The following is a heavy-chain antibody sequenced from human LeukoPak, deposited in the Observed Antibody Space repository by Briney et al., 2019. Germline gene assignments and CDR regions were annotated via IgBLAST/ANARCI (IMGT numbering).Heavy chain of an antibody. J-gene: IGHJ4*02. CDR3: ARVSGSSGCRD. CDR1: GFTFSSYA. V-gene: IGHV3-21*01. Sequence: GGSLRLSCAASGFTFSSYAMSWVRQAPGKGLEWVSSISSSSSYIYYADSVKGRFTISRDNAKNSLYLQMNSLRAEDTAVYYCARVSGSSGCRDWGQGTLVTVSS. CDR2: ISSSSSYI. D-gene: IGHD6-19*01.